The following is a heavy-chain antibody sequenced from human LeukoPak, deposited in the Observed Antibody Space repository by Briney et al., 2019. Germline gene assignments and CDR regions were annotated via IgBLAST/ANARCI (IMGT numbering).Heavy chain of an antibody. Sequence: SETLPLTCTVSGGSISSYYWSWIRQPPGKGLEWIGEINHSGSTNYNPSLKSRVTISVDTSKNQFSLKLSSVTAADTAVYYCARDAGYSSSWSFTLFDYWGQETLVTVSS. CDR1: GGSISSYY. CDR2: INHSGST. CDR3: ARDAGYSSSWSFTLFDY. J-gene: IGHJ4*02. V-gene: IGHV4-34*01. D-gene: IGHD6-13*01.